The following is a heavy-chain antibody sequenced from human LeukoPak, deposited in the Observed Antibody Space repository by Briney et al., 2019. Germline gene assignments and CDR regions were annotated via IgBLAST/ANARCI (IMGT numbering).Heavy chain of an antibody. D-gene: IGHD5-18*01. Sequence: GGSLSVSCAASGFTFSSYAMSWVRQAPGKGLEWVSTISGSGGSTYYADSVKGRFTISRDNSKNTLDLQMNSLRAEDTAVYYCAKDRHGYTYGFFDYWGQGTLVTVSP. J-gene: IGHJ4*02. CDR3: AKDRHGYTYGFFDY. CDR2: ISGSGGST. V-gene: IGHV3-23*01. CDR1: GFTFSSYA.